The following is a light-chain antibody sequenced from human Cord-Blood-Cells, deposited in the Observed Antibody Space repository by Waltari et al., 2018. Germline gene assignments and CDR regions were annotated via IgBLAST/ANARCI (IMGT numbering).Light chain of an antibody. J-gene: IGKJ1*01. Sequence: DIQMTQSPSSLSASVGDRITIPCRASQSISSYLNWYQQKPGKAPKLLIYAASSLQSGVPSRFSGSGSATDFTLTISSLQPEDFATYYCQQSYSTPWTFGQGTKVEIK. CDR2: AAS. V-gene: IGKV1-39*01. CDR3: QQSYSTPWT. CDR1: QSISSY.